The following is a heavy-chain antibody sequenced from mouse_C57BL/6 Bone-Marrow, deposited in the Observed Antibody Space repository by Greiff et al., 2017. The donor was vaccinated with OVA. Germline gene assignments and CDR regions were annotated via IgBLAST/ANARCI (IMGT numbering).Heavy chain of an antibody. CDR2: ISDGGSYT. Sequence: EVQLVESGGGLVKPGGSLKLSCAASGFTFSSYAMSWVRQTPEKRLEWVATISDGGSYTYYPDNVKGRFTISRDNAKNNLYLQMSHLKSEDTAMYYCAREDYYGSSRYWYFDVWGTGTTVTVSS. D-gene: IGHD1-1*01. V-gene: IGHV5-4*01. J-gene: IGHJ1*03. CDR1: GFTFSSYA. CDR3: AREDYYGSSRYWYFDV.